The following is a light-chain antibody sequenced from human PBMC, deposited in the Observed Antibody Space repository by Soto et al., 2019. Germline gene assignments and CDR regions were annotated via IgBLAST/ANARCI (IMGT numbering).Light chain of an antibody. CDR1: QSVSSSY. V-gene: IGKV3-20*01. CDR3: QHYGTSWWT. Sequence: EIVLTQSPGTLSLSPGERATLSRRASQSVSSSYLAWYQQKPGQAPRLLIYGASSRATGIPDRFSGSGSGTDFTLTISRLEPEDFAVYYCQHYGTSWWTFGQGTKVDIK. J-gene: IGKJ1*01. CDR2: GAS.